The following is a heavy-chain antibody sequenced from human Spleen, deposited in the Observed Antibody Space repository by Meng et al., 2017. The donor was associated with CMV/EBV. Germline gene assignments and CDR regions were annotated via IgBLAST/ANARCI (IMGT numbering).Heavy chain of an antibody. J-gene: IGHJ6*02. V-gene: IGHV3-33*06. CDR2: SWFDGSNE. D-gene: IGHD1-26*01. CDR3: AKDRLVGTTTFYYYHSGMDV. CDR1: GFTFSTYG. Sequence: GESLKISCAASGFTFSTYGMHWVRQAPGKGLEWVAVSWFDGSNEHYVDSVKGRFTISRDNSKHTLYLQMNSLRVEDTAVYYCAKDRLVGTTTFYYYHSGMDVWGQGTTVTVSS.